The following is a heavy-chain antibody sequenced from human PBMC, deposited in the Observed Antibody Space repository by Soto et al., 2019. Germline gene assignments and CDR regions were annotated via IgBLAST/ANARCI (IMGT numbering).Heavy chain of an antibody. CDR3: SRDKITGLFDY. CDR2: INHSGST. Sequence: QVQLQQWGAGLLKTSETLYLTCADYGGSFSGYYWNWIRQPPGTGLEWIGEINHSGSTNYNPSLKSRVTIAVDTFKTQLSLKLTSVTAAVTAVYYVSRDKITGLFDYWGLGTLVTVYS. CDR1: GGSFSGYY. V-gene: IGHV4-34*01. D-gene: IGHD2-8*02. J-gene: IGHJ4*02.